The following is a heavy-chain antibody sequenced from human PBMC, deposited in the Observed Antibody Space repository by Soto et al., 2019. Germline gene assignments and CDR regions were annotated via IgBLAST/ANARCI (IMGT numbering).Heavy chain of an antibody. CDR2: INHSGIH. CDR1: GGSFSGYY. J-gene: IGHJ4*02. CDR3: ASFKGGGEYQLLHDY. Sequence: SETLSLTCAVYGGSFSGYYWSWIRQPPGKGLEWIGEINHSGIHNYNPSLKSRVTISEDTSKKQFSLKLSSVTAADTAVYYCASFKGGGEYQLLHDYWGQGTLVTVSS. V-gene: IGHV4-34*01. D-gene: IGHD2-2*01.